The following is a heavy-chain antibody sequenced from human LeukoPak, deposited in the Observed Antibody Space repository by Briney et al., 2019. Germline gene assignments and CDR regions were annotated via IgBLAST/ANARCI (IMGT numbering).Heavy chain of an antibody. J-gene: IGHJ6*02. CDR3: ARERDYSSSFYYYSGMDV. CDR1: GGTFNNFA. V-gene: IGHV1-69*01. CDR2: IIPMSGTA. Sequence: ASVKVSCKASGGTFNNFAISWVRQAPGQGLEWVGGIIPMSGTANYAQKFQGRVTITADESTSTAYMELSSLRSEDTAVYYCARERDYSSSFYYYSGMDVWGQGTTVTVSS. D-gene: IGHD6-6*01.